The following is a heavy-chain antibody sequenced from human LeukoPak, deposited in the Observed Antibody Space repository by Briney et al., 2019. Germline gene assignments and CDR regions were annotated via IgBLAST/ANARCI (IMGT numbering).Heavy chain of an antibody. V-gene: IGHV3-48*02. D-gene: IGHD3/OR15-3a*01. J-gene: IGHJ4*02. Sequence: GGSLRLSRAASGFTFSRFWMNWVRQAPGKGLEWISDISSSSGTIYYADSVRGRFTISRDNAKNSLYLQMNSLRDEDTAVYYCMRDGLWGQGTLVTVSS. CDR1: GFTFSRFW. CDR3: MRDGL. CDR2: ISSSSGTI.